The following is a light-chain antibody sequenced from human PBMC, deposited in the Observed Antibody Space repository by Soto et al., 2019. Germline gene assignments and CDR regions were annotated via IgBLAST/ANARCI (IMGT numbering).Light chain of an antibody. CDR1: SSDVGGYNY. J-gene: IGLJ1*01. Sequence: QSVLAQPRSVSGSPGQSLTISCTGTSSDVGGYNYVSWYQQYPGKVPKLMIYDVTKRPSGVPDRFSGSKSGNTASLTISGLRAEDGVNYSCCPQEGSYIFFSGTGTKVTAL. V-gene: IGLV2-11*01. CDR3: CPQEGSYIFF. CDR2: DVT.